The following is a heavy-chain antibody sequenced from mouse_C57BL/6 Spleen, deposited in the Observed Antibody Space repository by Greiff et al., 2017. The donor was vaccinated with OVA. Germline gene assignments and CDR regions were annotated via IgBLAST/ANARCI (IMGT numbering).Heavy chain of an antibody. CDR3: ARGYYSNYDGFDY. D-gene: IGHD2-5*01. J-gene: IGHJ2*01. V-gene: IGHV5-17*01. CDR2: ISSGSSTI. CDR1: GFTFSDYG. Sequence: EVQRVESGGGLVKPGGSLKLSCAASGFTFSDYGMHWVRQAPEKGLEWVAYISSGSSTIYYADTVKGRFTISRDNAKNTLFPQMTSLRSEDTAMYYCARGYYSNYDGFDYWGQGTTLTVSS.